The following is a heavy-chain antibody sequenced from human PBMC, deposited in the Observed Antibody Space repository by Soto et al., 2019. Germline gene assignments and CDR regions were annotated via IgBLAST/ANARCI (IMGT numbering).Heavy chain of an antibody. CDR1: GYTFTSYY. Sequence: ASVKVSCKASGYTFTSYYINWVRQATGQGLEWMGWMNPNSGNTGYAQKFQGRVTMTRNTSISTAYMELSSLRSEDTAVYYCARESRGYCSGGSCPRGMDVWGQGTTVTVSS. J-gene: IGHJ6*02. V-gene: IGHV1-8*01. CDR3: ARESRGYCSGGSCPRGMDV. D-gene: IGHD2-15*01. CDR2: MNPNSGNT.